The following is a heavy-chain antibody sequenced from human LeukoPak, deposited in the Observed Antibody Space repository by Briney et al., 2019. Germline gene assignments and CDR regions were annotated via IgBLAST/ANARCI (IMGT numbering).Heavy chain of an antibody. CDR1: GGSISIYF. V-gene: IGHV4-59*01. Sequence: SETLSLTCTVSGGSISIYFYSWIRQSPGKGLEWIGYSNYGGSTNYNPSLKSRVTISVDRSKNQFSLKVKSVTAADTAVYYCAREGRSDRWSSNWSDPWGLGTLVTVSS. J-gene: IGHJ5*02. CDR3: AREGRSDRWSSNWSDP. D-gene: IGHD2-15*01. CDR2: SNYGGST.